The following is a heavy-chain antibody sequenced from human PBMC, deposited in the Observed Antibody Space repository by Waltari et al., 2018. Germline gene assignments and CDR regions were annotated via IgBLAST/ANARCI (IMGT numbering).Heavy chain of an antibody. D-gene: IGHD6-13*01. CDR1: GGSFSGYY. CDR2: INHSGST. Sequence: QVQLQQWGAGLLKPSETLSLTCAAYGGSFSGYYWSWIRQPPGKGLEWIGEINHSGSTNYNPSLKSRVTISVDTSKNQFSLKLSSVTAADTAVYYCARNSSPNRNWFDPWGQGTLVTVSS. J-gene: IGHJ5*02. V-gene: IGHV4-34*01. CDR3: ARNSSPNRNWFDP.